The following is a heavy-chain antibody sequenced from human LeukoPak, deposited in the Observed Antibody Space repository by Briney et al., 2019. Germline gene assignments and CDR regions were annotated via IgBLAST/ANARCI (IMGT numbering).Heavy chain of an antibody. J-gene: IGHJ4*02. V-gene: IGHV3-33*01. CDR1: GFTFNNYG. CDR3: TRGLMTIDY. D-gene: IGHD4-11*01. Sequence: GGSLRLSCAASGFTFNNYGMQWARQAPGKGLEWVAVISYDGSNKYYADSVKGRFTISRDNSKNTLFLQMNSLRTEDTAVYYCTRGLMTIDYWGQGTLVTISS. CDR2: ISYDGSNK.